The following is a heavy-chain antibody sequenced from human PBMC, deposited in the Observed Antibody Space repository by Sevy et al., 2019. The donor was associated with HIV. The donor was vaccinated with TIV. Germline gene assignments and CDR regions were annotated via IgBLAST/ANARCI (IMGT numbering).Heavy chain of an antibody. CDR2: ISGSGGST. D-gene: IGHD5-12*01. V-gene: IGHV3-23*01. CDR1: GFTFSSYA. CDR3: AKDAEEWLRSGSNWFDP. J-gene: IGHJ5*02. Sequence: GGSRRLSCAASGFTFSSYAMSWVRQAPGKGLEWVSAISGSGGSTYYADSVKGRFTISRDNSKNTLYLQMNSLRAEDTAVYYCAKDAEEWLRSGSNWFDPWGQGTLVTVSS.